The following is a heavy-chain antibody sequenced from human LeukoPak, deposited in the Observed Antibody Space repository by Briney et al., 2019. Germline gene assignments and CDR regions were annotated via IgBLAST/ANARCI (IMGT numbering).Heavy chain of an antibody. CDR3: ARDTDRHFDY. CDR1: GFTFSSYS. V-gene: IGHV3-21*01. D-gene: IGHD3-22*01. CDR2: ISSSSSSI. Sequence: PGGSLRLSCAASGFTFSSYSITWVRQAPGKGLEWVSSISSSSSSIYYADSVKGRFTISRDNAKNSLYLQMNSLRAKDTAVYYCARDTDRHFDYWGQGTLVTVSS. J-gene: IGHJ4*02.